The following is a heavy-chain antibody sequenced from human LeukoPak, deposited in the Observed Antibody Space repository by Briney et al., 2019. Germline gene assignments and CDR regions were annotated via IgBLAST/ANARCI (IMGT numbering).Heavy chain of an antibody. CDR3: ARGNRKWLQLWFDP. Sequence: SETLSLTCAVYGGSFSGYYWSWIRQPPGKGLEWIGEINHSGSTNYNPSLKSRVTVSVDTSKNQFSLKLSSVTAADTAVYYCARGNRKWLQLWFDPWGQGTLVTVSS. CDR2: INHSGST. CDR1: GGSFSGYY. V-gene: IGHV4-34*01. D-gene: IGHD5-24*01. J-gene: IGHJ5*02.